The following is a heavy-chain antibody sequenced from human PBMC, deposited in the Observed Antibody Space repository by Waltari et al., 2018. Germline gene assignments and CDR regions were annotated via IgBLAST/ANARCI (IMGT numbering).Heavy chain of an antibody. D-gene: IGHD1-26*01. J-gene: IGHJ4*02. CDR3: ARGREVLRSYDHPPPSLD. CDR1: GYTFTSYA. Sequence: QVQLVQSGAEVKKPGASVKVSCKASGYTFTSYAMHWVRQAPGQRLEWMGWINAGNGNTKYSQKFQGRVTITRDTSASTAYMELSSLRSEDTAVYYCARGREVLRSYDHPPPSLDWGQGTLVTVSS. CDR2: INAGNGNT. V-gene: IGHV1-3*01.